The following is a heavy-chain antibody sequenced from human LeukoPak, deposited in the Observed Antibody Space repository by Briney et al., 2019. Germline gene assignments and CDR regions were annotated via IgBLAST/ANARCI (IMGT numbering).Heavy chain of an antibody. Sequence: SEALSLTCTVSGASISDYYWSWIRQPAGKGLEWIGRISTRGSTNYNPSLNSPVTMTVDTSKNQFSLNLTSVTAADTAVYYCARGLYSIGRDTLDYWGQGTLVTVSS. V-gene: IGHV4-4*07. J-gene: IGHJ4*02. CDR1: GASISDYY. CDR2: ISTRGST. D-gene: IGHD2-21*02. CDR3: ARGLYSIGRDTLDY.